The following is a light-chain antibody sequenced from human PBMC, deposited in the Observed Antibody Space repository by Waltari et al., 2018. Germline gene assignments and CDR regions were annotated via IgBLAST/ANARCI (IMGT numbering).Light chain of an antibody. Sequence: DIQMTQSPSSLSASVGDRVTITCRASQRISSYLNWYQQKPGKAPKLLIYAASSLQSGVPARXSGSGSGTDFTLTISSLEPEDVAVYYCQQYYSTPYTFGQGTKLEIK. CDR1: QRISSY. V-gene: IGKV1-39*01. J-gene: IGKJ2*01. CDR3: QQYYSTPYT. CDR2: AAS.